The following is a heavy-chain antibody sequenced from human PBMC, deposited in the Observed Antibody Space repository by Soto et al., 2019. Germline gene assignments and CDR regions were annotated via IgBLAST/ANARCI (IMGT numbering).Heavy chain of an antibody. CDR2: ITSSSTYI. V-gene: IGHV3-11*06. CDR3: ARVPTYYIGATYTDY. J-gene: IGHJ4*02. Sequence: PGGSLRLSCAASGLTFSDYYMSWIRQAPGKGLEWVSYITSSSTYIYYADSVKDRFTISRDNAKNSLYLQMNTLRAEDTAVYFCARVPTYYIGATYTDYWGQGSLVTVSS. D-gene: IGHD5-12*01. CDR1: GLTFSDYY.